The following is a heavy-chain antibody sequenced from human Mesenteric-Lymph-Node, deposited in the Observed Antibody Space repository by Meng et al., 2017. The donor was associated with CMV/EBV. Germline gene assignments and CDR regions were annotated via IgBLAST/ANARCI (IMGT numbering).Heavy chain of an antibody. Sequence: GSLRLSCSVYGGSFSGYYRSWIRHSPGKGLEWIGEINQSGVMNYNPSLKSRVTISVDASKSQFSLMLSSVTAADTAVYYCAPWTYSSSWYPWGQGTLVTVSS. D-gene: IGHD6-13*01. CDR2: INQSGVM. CDR1: GGSFSGYY. J-gene: IGHJ5*02. CDR3: APWTYSSSWYP. V-gene: IGHV4-34*01.